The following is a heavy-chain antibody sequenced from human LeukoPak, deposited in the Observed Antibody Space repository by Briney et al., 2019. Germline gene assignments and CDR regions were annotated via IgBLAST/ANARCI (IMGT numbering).Heavy chain of an antibody. Sequence: GGSLRLSCAASGFTFSTYWMSWVRQAPGEGLEWVANIKEDGSEKYYGDSVKGRFTISRDNAKNSLYLQMNSLRADDTAVYYCARDSSGYQWGQGTLVTVSS. CDR3: ARDSSGYQ. J-gene: IGHJ4*02. D-gene: IGHD3-22*01. CDR2: IKEDGSEK. V-gene: IGHV3-7*01. CDR1: GFTFSTYW.